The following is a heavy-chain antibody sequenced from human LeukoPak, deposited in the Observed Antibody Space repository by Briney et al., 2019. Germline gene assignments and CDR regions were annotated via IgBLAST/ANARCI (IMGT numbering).Heavy chain of an antibody. V-gene: IGHV3-23*01. CDR3: AKDLRSSSWYHNWFDP. D-gene: IGHD6-13*01. CDR2: ISGSGGST. CDR1: AFTFSSYA. Sequence: PGGSLRLSCAASAFTFSSYAMSWVRQAPGKGLEWVSAISGSGGSTYYADSVKGRFTISRDNSKNTLYLQMNSLRAEDTAVYYCAKDLRSSSWYHNWFDPWGQGTLVTVSS. J-gene: IGHJ5*02.